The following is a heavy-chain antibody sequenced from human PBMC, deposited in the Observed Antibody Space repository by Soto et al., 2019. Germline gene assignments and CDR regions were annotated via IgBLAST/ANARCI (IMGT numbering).Heavy chain of an antibody. V-gene: IGHV3-7*01. CDR1: GFTFSSYW. CDR3: AVDCGGDCYANNWFDP. Sequence: GGSLRLSCVASGFTFSSYWMSWVRQAPGKGLEWVANIKQDGSEKNYVDPVKGRFTISRDNVKNSLYLQMNSLRAEDTAVYYCAVDCGGDCYANNWFDPWGQGTLVTVSS. J-gene: IGHJ5*02. D-gene: IGHD2-21*01. CDR2: IKQDGSEK.